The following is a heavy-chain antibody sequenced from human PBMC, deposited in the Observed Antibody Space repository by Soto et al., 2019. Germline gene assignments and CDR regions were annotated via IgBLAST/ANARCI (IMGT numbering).Heavy chain of an antibody. CDR1: GYSFTSYW. CDR2: IYPGDSDT. V-gene: IGHV5-51*01. J-gene: IGHJ6*02. Sequence: PGESLKISCKGSGYSFTSYWIGWVRQMPGKGLEWMGIIYPGDSDTRCSPSFQGQVTISADKSISTAYLQWSSLKASDTAMYYCARRGVSTNYYYYGMDVWGQGTTVTVSS. D-gene: IGHD3-10*01. CDR3: ARRGVSTNYYYYGMDV.